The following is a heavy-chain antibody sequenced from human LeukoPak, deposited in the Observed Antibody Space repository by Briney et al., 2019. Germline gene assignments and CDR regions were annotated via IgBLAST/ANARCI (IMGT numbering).Heavy chain of an antibody. D-gene: IGHD1-26*01. CDR2: IKEDGSEK. CDR3: ARGGHDGTYYLSY. J-gene: IGHJ4*02. V-gene: IGHV3-7*01. Sequence: GGSLRLSCVASGFTFSNYWMSWVRQAPGKGLECVANIKEDGSEKYYADSVKGRFTVSRDNAKNSLSLQMNSLRAEDTAVYYCARGGHDGTYYLSYWGQGTLVTVSS. CDR1: GFTFSNYW.